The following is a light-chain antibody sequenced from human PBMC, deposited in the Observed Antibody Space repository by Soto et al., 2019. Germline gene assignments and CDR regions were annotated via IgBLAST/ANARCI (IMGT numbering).Light chain of an antibody. CDR2: AAS. CDR1: QGIRND. J-gene: IGKJ1*01. V-gene: IGKV1-6*01. Sequence: AIQMTQSPSSLSASVGDRVTITCRARQGIRNDLGWYQQKPGQAPKVLIYAASSLQSGVPSRFSGSGSGTHFTLTISSMQPEDSATYYCLQDYLYPWTFGQGTNVEIK. CDR3: LQDYLYPWT.